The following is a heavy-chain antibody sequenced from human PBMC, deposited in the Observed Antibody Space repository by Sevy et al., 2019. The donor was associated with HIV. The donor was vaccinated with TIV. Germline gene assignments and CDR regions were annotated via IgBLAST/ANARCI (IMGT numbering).Heavy chain of an antibody. V-gene: IGHV3-30*18. D-gene: IGHD3-22*01. J-gene: IGHJ3*02. Sequence: GGSLRLSCAASTFTFSNYGMHWVRQAPGKGLEWVAVISSDGSNKHYADSVKGRFTISRDNCKNTLYLQMSSLTAEDTAVYYCAKDQYYDSSGYLRFDAFDIWGQGTLVTVSS. CDR2: ISSDGSNK. CDR1: TFTFSNYG. CDR3: AKDQYYDSSGYLRFDAFDI.